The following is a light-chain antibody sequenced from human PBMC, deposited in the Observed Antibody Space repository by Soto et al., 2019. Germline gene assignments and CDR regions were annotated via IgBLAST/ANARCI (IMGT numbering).Light chain of an antibody. V-gene: IGKV1-9*01. CDR2: DAS. J-gene: IGKJ4*01. CDR1: QGISSY. CDR3: QQLNSHPLT. Sequence: IQLTQSPSSLSASVGDRVTITCRASQGISSYLAWYQQKPGKAPKLLLYDASTLQSGAPSRFSGSGTGTDFTLTISSLQPDDFATYFCQQLNSHPLTFGGGTKVEIK.